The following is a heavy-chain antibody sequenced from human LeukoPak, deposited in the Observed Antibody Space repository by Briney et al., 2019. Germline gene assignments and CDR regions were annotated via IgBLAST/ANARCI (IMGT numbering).Heavy chain of an antibody. Sequence: GGSLRLSCAASGLTFSSYNMHWVRQAPGKGLEWVAVISYDGNNKYYADSVKGRFTISRDNSKNTLYLQMNGLRAEDTAVYYCAKGYDYRSGAGSFDYWGQGTLVTVSS. D-gene: IGHD3-10*01. CDR2: ISYDGNNK. CDR1: GLTFSSYN. V-gene: IGHV3-30*18. CDR3: AKGYDYRSGAGSFDY. J-gene: IGHJ4*02.